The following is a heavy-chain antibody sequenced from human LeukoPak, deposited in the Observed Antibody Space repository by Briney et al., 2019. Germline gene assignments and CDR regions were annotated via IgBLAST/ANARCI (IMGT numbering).Heavy chain of an antibody. CDR3: AKDRWDLRFLEWSTHTIFDY. D-gene: IGHD3-3*01. Sequence: GGSLRLSCAVSGFTFSSYAMSWVRQAPGKGLEWVSAISGSGGSTYYADSVKGRFTISRDNSKNTLYLQMNSLRAEDTAVYYCAKDRWDLRFLEWSTHTIFDYWGQGTLVTVSS. CDR1: GFTFSSYA. CDR2: ISGSGGST. J-gene: IGHJ4*02. V-gene: IGHV3-23*01.